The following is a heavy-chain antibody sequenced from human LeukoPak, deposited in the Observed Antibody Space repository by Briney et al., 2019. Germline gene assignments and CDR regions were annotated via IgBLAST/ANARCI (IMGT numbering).Heavy chain of an antibody. CDR2: IRQDGITK. CDR1: GFTFARHW. V-gene: IGHV3-7*01. Sequence: SGGSLRLSCVASGFTFARHWMSWVRQAPGQPLEWVATIRQDGITKYYLDSVKGRFIISRDNARNSMSLQMDSLRVDDTAVYYCARLSGESTIYDYWGQGTLVTVS. J-gene: IGHJ4*02. D-gene: IGHD5/OR15-5a*01. CDR3: ARLSGESTIYDY.